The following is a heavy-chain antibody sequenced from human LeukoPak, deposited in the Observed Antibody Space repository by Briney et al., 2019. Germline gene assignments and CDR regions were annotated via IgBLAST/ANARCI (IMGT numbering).Heavy chain of an antibody. V-gene: IGHV3-48*01. J-gene: IGHJ4*02. CDR3: ARDPGIAVAGTDY. CDR1: GFTFSSYS. D-gene: IGHD6-19*01. CDR2: ISSSSSTI. Sequence: GGSLRLSCAASGFTFSSYSMNWVRQAPGKGLEWVSYISSSSSTIYYADSVKGRFTISRDNAKNSLYLQMNSLRAEDTAVYYCARDPGIAVAGTDYWGQGTLVTVSS.